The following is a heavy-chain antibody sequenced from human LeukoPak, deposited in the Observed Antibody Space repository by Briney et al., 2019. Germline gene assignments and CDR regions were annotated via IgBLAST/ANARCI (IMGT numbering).Heavy chain of an antibody. V-gene: IGHV3-30-3*01. CDR3: ARDQGYCTTTSCYSIGGYFDY. CDR2: ISYDGGNR. J-gene: IGHJ4*02. CDR1: GFTFSTYA. Sequence: GRSLRHYCAASGFTFSTYAMQWVRQAPGKGLEWVAVISYDGGNRYADSVKGRFTISRDSSRHTVYLQMNSLRDEDTAVYYCARDQGYCTTTSCYSIGGYFDYWGQGTLVTVSS. D-gene: IGHD2-2*01.